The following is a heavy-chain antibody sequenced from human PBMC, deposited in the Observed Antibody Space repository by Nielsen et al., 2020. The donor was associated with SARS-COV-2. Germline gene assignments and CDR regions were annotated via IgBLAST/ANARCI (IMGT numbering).Heavy chain of an antibody. J-gene: IGHJ4*02. Sequence: GESLKISCAASGFTFSRYSMNWVRQAPGKGLEWVSYISSSSTTIYYADSVQGRFTVSRDNAKNSLYLQMNSLRAEDTAVYYCTRAVPITMTDYYFDYWGQGTLVTVSS. V-gene: IGHV3-48*01. CDR3: TRAVPITMTDYYFDY. D-gene: IGHD3-22*01. CDR2: ISSSSTTI. CDR1: GFTFSRYS.